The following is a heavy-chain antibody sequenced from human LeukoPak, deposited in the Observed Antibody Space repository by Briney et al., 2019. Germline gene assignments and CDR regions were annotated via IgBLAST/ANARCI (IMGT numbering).Heavy chain of an antibody. J-gene: IGHJ3*02. CDR2: IYTSGST. CDR3: ARQKCTSTSCLTKNAFDI. D-gene: IGHD2-2*01. Sequence: SETLSLTCTVSGGSISGYYWNWIRQPPGKGLEWIGYIYTSGSTNYNPSLESRVTISVDTSKNQFSLDLSSVTAADTAVYYCARQKCTSTSCLTKNAFDIWGQGTMVTVSS. CDR1: GGSISGYY. V-gene: IGHV4-4*09.